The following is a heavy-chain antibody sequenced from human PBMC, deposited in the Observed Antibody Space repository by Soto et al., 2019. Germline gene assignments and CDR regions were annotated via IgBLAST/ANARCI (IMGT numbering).Heavy chain of an antibody. J-gene: IGHJ6*02. CDR3: ARGPLWAYYGMDV. D-gene: IGHD3-10*01. V-gene: IGHV4-34*01. Sequence: LSLTCAVYGGSFSGYYWSWIRQPPGKGLEWIGEINHSGSTNYNPSLKSRVTISVDTSKNQFSLKLSSVTAADTAVYYCARGPLWAYYGMDVWGQGTTVTVSS. CDR1: GGSFSGYY. CDR2: INHSGST.